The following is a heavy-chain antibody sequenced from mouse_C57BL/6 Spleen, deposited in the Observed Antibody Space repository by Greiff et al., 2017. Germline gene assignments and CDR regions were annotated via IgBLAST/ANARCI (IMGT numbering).Heavy chain of an antibody. D-gene: IGHD3-2*02. J-gene: IGHJ3*01. CDR2: ISSGGSYT. V-gene: IGHV5-6*01. CDR3: ASDSSGFAWFAY. CDR1: GFTFSSYG. Sequence: EVQLQESGGDLVKPGGSLKLSCAASGFTFSSYGLSWVRQTPDKRLEWVATISSGGSYTYYPDSVKGRVTISRDNAKNTLYLQMSSLKSEDTAMYYCASDSSGFAWFAYWGQGTLVTVSA.